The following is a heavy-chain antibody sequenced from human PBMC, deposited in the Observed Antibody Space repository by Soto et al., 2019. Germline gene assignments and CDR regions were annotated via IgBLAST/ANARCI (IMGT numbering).Heavy chain of an antibody. CDR2: MNPGSGNT. CDR3: ARMAASGSLTWFDP. V-gene: IGHV1-8*01. J-gene: IGHJ5*02. D-gene: IGHD3-10*01. Sequence: QVQLVQSGAEVKKPGASVKVSCKASGYTFTNYEINWVRQATGQGLEWMGWMNPGSGNTGYAHKFQGRVTMTRNISIITAYMELSRLGSDDTAISYCARMAASGSLTWFDPWGQGTLVTVSS. CDR1: GYTFTNYE.